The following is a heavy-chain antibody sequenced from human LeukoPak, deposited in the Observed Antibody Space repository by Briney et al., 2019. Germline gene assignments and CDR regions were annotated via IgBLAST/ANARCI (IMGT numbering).Heavy chain of an antibody. V-gene: IGHV4-59*01. CDR1: GGSISSYY. Sequence: PSETLSLTCTVSGGSISSYYWSWIRQPPGKGLEWIGYIYYSGSTNYNPSLKSRVTISVDTSKNQFSLKLSSVTAADTAVYYCARHRVGYYDSSGYFSALFDYWGQGTLVAVSS. D-gene: IGHD3-22*01. CDR2: IYYSGST. J-gene: IGHJ4*02. CDR3: ARHRVGYYDSSGYFSALFDY.